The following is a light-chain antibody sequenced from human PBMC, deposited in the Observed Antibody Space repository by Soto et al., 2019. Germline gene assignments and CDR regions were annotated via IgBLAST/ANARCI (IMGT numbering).Light chain of an antibody. J-gene: IGKJ1*01. CDR2: KAS. Sequence: DIQMTQSPSTLSASVGDRATITCRASQSISNWLAWYQQKPGKAPKILIYKASSLKGGVPSRFSGSGSGTEFTLTISCLQPDDFATYYCQQYNGYSRTFGQGTKVEI. V-gene: IGKV1-5*03. CDR3: QQYNGYSRT. CDR1: QSISNW.